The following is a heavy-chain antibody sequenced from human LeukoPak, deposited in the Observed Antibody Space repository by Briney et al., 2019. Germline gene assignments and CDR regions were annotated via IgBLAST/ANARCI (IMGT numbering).Heavy chain of an antibody. V-gene: IGHV5-51*01. Sequence: GESLKISCQGSGYSFTSYWIGWVRQMPGKGLEWMGIIYPGDSDTRYSPSFQGQVTTSADKSISTAYLQWSSLKASDTAMYYCARPVEYRSSSAWFDPWGQGTLVTVSS. CDR3: ARPVEYRSSSAWFDP. CDR2: IYPGDSDT. CDR1: GYSFTSYW. J-gene: IGHJ5*02. D-gene: IGHD6-6*01.